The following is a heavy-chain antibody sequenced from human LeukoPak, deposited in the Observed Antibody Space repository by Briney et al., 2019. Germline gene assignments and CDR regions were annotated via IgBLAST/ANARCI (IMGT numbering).Heavy chain of an antibody. CDR3: AWARWGLLPPDFDY. Sequence: GGSLRLSCAASGFTFSSYAMSWVRQAPGKGLEWVSAISGSGGSTHYADSVKGRFTITRDNSKNTLYLQMKSLRAADTAVDYCAWARWGLLPPDFDYWGQGTLVTVSS. CDR1: GFTFSSYA. V-gene: IGHV3-23*01. D-gene: IGHD1-26*01. CDR2: ISGSGGST. J-gene: IGHJ4*02.